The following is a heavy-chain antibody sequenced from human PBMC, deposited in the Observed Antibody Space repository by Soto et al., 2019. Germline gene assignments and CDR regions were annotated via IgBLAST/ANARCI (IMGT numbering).Heavy chain of an antibody. CDR2: IYYSGST. D-gene: IGHD4-17*01. V-gene: IGHV4-39*01. CDR1: GGSISSSSYY. J-gene: IGHJ4*02. CDR3: ARYYGDYKNYFDY. Sequence: SETLSLTCTVSGGSISSSSYYWGWIRQPPGKGLEWIGSIYYSGSTYYNPSLKSRVTISVDTSKNQFSLKLSSVTAADTAVYYCARYYGDYKNYFDYWGQGTLVTVSS.